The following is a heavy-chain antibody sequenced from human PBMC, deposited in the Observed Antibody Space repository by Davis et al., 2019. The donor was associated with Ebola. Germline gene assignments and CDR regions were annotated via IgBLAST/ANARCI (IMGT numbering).Heavy chain of an antibody. CDR1: GFTFSGYW. CDR2: INGDATTT. Sequence: GESLKISCAGSGFTFSGYWMYWVRQAPGKGLVWVSRINGDATTTYYADSVKGRFTISRDNAKDTLYLQMNSLRVEDTAVYYCARGNYGMDVWGKGTTVTVSS. J-gene: IGHJ6*04. CDR3: ARGNYGMDV. V-gene: IGHV3-74*01.